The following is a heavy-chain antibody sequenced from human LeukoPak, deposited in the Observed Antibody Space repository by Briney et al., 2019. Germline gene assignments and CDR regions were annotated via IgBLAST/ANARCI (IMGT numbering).Heavy chain of an antibody. CDR3: ATAYYYDSSGYKYCFGY. Sequence: ASVKVSCKASGYTFTGYYMHWVRQAPGQGLEWMGRINPNSGGTNYAQKFQGRVTMTRDTSISTAYMELSRLRSDDTAVYNCATAYYYDSSGYKYCFGYWGQGTLVTVSS. D-gene: IGHD3-22*01. CDR1: GYTFTGYY. CDR2: INPNSGGT. V-gene: IGHV1-2*06. J-gene: IGHJ4*02.